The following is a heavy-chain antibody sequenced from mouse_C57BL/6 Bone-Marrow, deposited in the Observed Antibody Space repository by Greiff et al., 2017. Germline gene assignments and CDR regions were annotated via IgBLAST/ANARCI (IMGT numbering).Heavy chain of an antibody. V-gene: IGHV1-85*01. CDR1: GYTFTSYD. J-gene: IGHJ1*03. D-gene: IGHD2-2*01. CDR2: IYPRDGST. Sequence: QVQLQQSGPELVKPGASVKLSCKASGYTFTSYDINWVKQRPGQGLEWIGWIYPRDGSTKYNEKFKGKATLTVDTSSSTAYMELHSLTSEDSAVYFCARCRFMDTGGYSYWYFDVWGTGTTVTVSS. CDR3: ARCRFMDTGGYSYWYFDV.